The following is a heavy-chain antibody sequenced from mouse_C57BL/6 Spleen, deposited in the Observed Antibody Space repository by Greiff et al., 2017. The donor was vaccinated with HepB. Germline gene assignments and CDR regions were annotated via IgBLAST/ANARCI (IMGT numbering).Heavy chain of an antibody. D-gene: IGHD2-1*01. Sequence: QVQLQQSGAELVRPGTSVKMSCKASGYTFTNYWIGWAKQRPGHGLEWIGDIYPGGGYTNYNAKFKGKATLTADKSSSTAYMQFSSLTSEDSAIYYCAREEIYYGNHYAMDYWGQGTSVTVSS. V-gene: IGHV1-63*01. CDR3: AREEIYYGNHYAMDY. CDR2: IYPGGGYT. CDR1: GYTFTNYW. J-gene: IGHJ4*01.